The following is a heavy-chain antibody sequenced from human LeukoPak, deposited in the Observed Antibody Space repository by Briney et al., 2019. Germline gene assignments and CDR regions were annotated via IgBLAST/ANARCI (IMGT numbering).Heavy chain of an antibody. V-gene: IGHV4-34*01. CDR1: GGSFSGYY. Sequence: SETPSLTCAVYGGSFSGYYWSWIRQPPGKGLEWVGEINHSGSTNYNPSPKSRVTISVDTSKNQFSLKLSSVTAADTAVYYCARGSTYYDFWSGYYKFDPWGQGTLVTVSS. CDR3: ARGSTYYDFWSGYYKFDP. D-gene: IGHD3-3*01. CDR2: INHSGST. J-gene: IGHJ5*02.